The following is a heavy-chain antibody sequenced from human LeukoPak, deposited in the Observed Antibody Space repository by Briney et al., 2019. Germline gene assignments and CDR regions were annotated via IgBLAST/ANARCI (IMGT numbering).Heavy chain of an antibody. CDR1: GGTFNSYT. Sequence: SSVTVSCKTSGGTFNSYTISWVRQAPGQGLEWMGRIIPILGIANYAQKFQGRVTITADKSTSTAYMELSSLRSEDTAVYYCARDRDGGKKERGYAFDIWGQGTMVTVSS. V-gene: IGHV1-69*04. J-gene: IGHJ3*02. CDR3: ARDRDGGKKERGYAFDI. CDR2: IIPILGIA. D-gene: IGHD4-23*01.